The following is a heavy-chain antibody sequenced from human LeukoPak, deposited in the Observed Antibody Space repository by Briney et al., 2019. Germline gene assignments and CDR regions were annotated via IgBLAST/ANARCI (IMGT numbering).Heavy chain of an antibody. Sequence: GGSLRLSCAASGFSVSSNYMNWVRQAPGKGLEWVSITYNVGTTYNTDSVKGRFTISRDNSKNTLYLQMNSLRADDTAVYYCARGYGSGSYYFWGQGTLVTVSS. CDR2: TYNVGTT. V-gene: IGHV3-66*01. J-gene: IGHJ4*02. CDR3: ARGYGSGSYYF. CDR1: GFSVSSNY. D-gene: IGHD3-10*01.